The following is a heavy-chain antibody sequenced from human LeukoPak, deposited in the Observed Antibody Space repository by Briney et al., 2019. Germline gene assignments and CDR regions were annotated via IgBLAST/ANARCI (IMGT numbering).Heavy chain of an antibody. J-gene: IGHJ4*02. CDR3: ARSGVWSKGPDY. CDR2: ISPGGGTT. Sequence: GGSLRLSCAVSGFAFGSEAMSWVRQSPARGLEWVASISPGGGTTYYADYVKGRFTISRDNAKNTLYLQMNSLRAEDTAVYYCARSGVWSKGPDYWGQGALVTVSS. D-gene: IGHD1-26*01. CDR1: GFAFGSEA. V-gene: IGHV3-23*01.